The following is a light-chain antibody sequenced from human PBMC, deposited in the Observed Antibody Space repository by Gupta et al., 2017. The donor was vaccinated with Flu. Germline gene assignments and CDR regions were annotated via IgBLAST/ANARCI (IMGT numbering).Light chain of an antibody. V-gene: IGKV3-15*01. J-gene: IGKJ1*01. Sequence: EIVMTPSPATLSVSPGERATFSCRASQSVSSNLAWYQQKPGQAPRLLIYGASTRATGIPARFSGSGSGTEFTLTISSLQSEDFAVYYCQQYNNWPQTFGQGTKVEIK. CDR3: QQYNNWPQT. CDR2: GAS. CDR1: QSVSSN.